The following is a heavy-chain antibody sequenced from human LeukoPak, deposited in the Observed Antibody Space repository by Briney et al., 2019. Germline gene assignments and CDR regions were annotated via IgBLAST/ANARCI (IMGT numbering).Heavy chain of an antibody. CDR1: GYTFNSYG. V-gene: IGHV1-18*01. J-gene: IGHJ5*02. D-gene: IGHD3-16*02. CDR2: ISAYNGNT. Sequence: ASVKVSCKASGYTFNSYGISWVRQAPGQGLEWMGWISAYNGNTNYAQKLQGRVTITTDTSTSTAYMELRSLRSDDTAVYYCARDGAAASLKRLSRPNDWFDPWGQGTLVTVSS. CDR3: ARDGAAASLKRLSRPNDWFDP.